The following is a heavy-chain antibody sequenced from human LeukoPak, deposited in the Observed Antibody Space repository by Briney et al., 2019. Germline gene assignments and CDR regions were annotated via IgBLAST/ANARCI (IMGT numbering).Heavy chain of an antibody. J-gene: IGHJ3*02. CDR3: ARDVNFWSGYERFLAFNI. D-gene: IGHD3-3*01. V-gene: IGHV3-11*04. CDR1: GFIFSDFW. Sequence: GGSLRLSCAASGFIFSDFWMSWVRQAPGKGLEWVSYISSSASTIYYADSVKGRFTISRDNAKNSLYLQMNSLRAEDTAVYYCARDVNFWSGYERFLAFNIWGQGTMVTVSS. CDR2: ISSSASTI.